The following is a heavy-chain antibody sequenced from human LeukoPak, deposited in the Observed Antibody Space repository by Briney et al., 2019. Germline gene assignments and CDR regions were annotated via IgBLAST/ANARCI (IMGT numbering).Heavy chain of an antibody. CDR3: ARWQYWDTGGYFDF. CDR1: GGSITRYY. J-gene: IGHJ4*02. Sequence: SETLSLTCTVSGGSITRYYWSWSRHPPGKGLEWIGYIYYSGNTYYNPSLTSRVAISVDTSKKQFSLKLSSVTAADTAVYCCARWQYWDTGGYFDFWGQGTLVPVSS. D-gene: IGHD2/OR15-2a*01. V-gene: IGHV4-59*12. CDR2: IYYSGNT.